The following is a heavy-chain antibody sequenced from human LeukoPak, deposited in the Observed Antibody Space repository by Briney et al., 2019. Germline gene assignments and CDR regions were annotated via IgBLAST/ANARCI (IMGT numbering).Heavy chain of an antibody. CDR1: GFTFGDYF. J-gene: IGHJ4*02. V-gene: IGHV3-49*03. Sequence: GGSLRLSCTASGFTFGDYFMSWFRQAPGKGLEWIGFISGGTTDYAESVKGRFTVSRDDSTNIAYLQVNSLTTEDTAVYYCTRGSGWLSVYWGKGTLVTVSS. CDR3: TRGSGWLSVY. D-gene: IGHD6-19*01. CDR2: ISGGTT.